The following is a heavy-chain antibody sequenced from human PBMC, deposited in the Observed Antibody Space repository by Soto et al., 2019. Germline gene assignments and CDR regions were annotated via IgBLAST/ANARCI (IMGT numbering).Heavy chain of an antibody. CDR2: INPNSGGT. Sequence: ASVKVSCKASGGTFSSYYMHWVRQAPGQGLELMGWINPNSGGTNYAQKFQGRVTMTRXXXXXXAXMXLXXLXSDDTAVYYCARSGTGTQLDYWGQGTLVTVSS. CDR1: GGTFSSYY. CDR3: ARSGTGTQLDY. V-gene: IGHV1-2*02. D-gene: IGHD1-7*01. J-gene: IGHJ4*02.